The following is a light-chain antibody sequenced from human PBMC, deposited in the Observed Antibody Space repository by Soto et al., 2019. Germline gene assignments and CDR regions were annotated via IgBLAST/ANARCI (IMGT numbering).Light chain of an antibody. CDR3: QQTYSAPPL. Sequence: DIQMTQSPSSLSASVGDRVTITCRASQSISNYLNWYQQKPGSAPKLLIYVASRLESGVPSRFSGSGSGTDFTLTISSLQPEDFAIYYCQQTYSAPPLFGQGTKVDIK. V-gene: IGKV1-39*01. CDR2: VAS. CDR1: QSISNY. J-gene: IGKJ1*01.